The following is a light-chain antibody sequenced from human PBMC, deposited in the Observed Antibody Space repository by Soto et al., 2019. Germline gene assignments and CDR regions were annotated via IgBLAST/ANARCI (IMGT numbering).Light chain of an antibody. CDR1: QTVLFTSNNKNF. CDR3: QQYYRGPPT. Sequence: DIVMTQSPESLAVSLGGRATIHCKSSQTVLFTSNNKNFLAWYQHKVGQPPKLLINWASIRESVVPDRFSGRGSGSDFSLTISNLQAEDVAVYYCQQYYRGPPTFGQGTKVEI. CDR2: WAS. V-gene: IGKV4-1*01. J-gene: IGKJ1*01.